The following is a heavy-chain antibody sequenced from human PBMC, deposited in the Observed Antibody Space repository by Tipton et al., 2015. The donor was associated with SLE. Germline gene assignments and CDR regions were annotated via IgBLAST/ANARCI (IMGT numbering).Heavy chain of an antibody. Sequence: TLSLTCTVSGGSISSHYWSWIRQPPGKGLEWIGYIYYSGSTNYNPSLKSRVTISVDTSKNQFSLKLSSVTAADTAVYYCAKESSYYDSSGSISFDYWGQGTLVTVSS. CDR1: GGSISSHY. CDR3: AKESSYYDSSGSISFDY. D-gene: IGHD3-22*01. CDR2: IYYSGST. J-gene: IGHJ4*02. V-gene: IGHV4-59*11.